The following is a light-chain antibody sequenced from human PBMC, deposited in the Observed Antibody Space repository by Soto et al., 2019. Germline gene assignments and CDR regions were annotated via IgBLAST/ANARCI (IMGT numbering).Light chain of an antibody. Sequence: DIVMTQSPDSLAVSLGERATINCKSSQSILYSSNNKNYLAWYQQKPGQPPKLLIYWASTRESGVPDRFSGSGSGTDFTLTISGLQAEDVAVYCCHQYYNNPPTFGGGIKVATK. J-gene: IGKJ4*01. CDR1: QSILYSSNNKNY. CDR3: HQYYNNPPT. CDR2: WAS. V-gene: IGKV4-1*01.